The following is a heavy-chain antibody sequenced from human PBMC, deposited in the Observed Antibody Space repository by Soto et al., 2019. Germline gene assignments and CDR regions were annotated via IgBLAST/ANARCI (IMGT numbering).Heavy chain of an antibody. J-gene: IGHJ4*02. D-gene: IGHD5-18*01. Sequence: EVQLLESGGGLVQPGGSLRLSCAASGFTFSSYAMSWVRQAPGKGLEWVSAIRGSGGSTYYADSVKGRFTISRDNSKNTLYLQMNSLRAEDTAVYYCAKTILVDTAMVTTSFDSWGQGTLVTVSS. V-gene: IGHV3-23*01. CDR3: AKTILVDTAMVTTSFDS. CDR2: IRGSGGST. CDR1: GFTFSSYA.